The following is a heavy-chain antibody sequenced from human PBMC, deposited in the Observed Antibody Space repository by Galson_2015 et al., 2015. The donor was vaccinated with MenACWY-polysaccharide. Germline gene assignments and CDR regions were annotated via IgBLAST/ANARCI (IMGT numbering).Heavy chain of an antibody. CDR2: IYYSGST. V-gene: IGHV4-31*03. CDR3: AKDFTMLWDYYGSGSYYSPLFDY. Sequence: TLSLTCTVSGGSISSGGYYWRWIRQHPGKGLEWIGYIYYSGSTYYNPSLKSRVTISVDASKNQFSLKLSSVTAEDTAVYYCAKDFTMLWDYYGSGSYYSPLFDYWGQGTLVTVSS. D-gene: IGHD3-10*01. J-gene: IGHJ4*02. CDR1: GGSISSGGYY.